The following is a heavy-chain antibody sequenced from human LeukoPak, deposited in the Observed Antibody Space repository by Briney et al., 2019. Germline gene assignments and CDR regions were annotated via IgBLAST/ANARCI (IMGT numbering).Heavy chain of an antibody. V-gene: IGHV1-69*05. CDR3: AADIVVVTATRDLDAFDI. CDR2: IIPIFGTA. D-gene: IGHD2-21*02. Sequence: SVKVSCKASGGTFSSYAISWVRQAPGQGLEWMGRIIPIFGTANYAQKFQGRVTITTDESTSTAYMELSSLRSEGTAVYYCAADIVVVTATRDLDAFDIWGQGTMVTVSS. J-gene: IGHJ3*02. CDR1: GGTFSSYA.